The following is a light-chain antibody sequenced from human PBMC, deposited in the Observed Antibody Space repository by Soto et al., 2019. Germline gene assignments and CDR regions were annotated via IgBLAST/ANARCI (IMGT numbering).Light chain of an antibody. CDR2: AAS. J-gene: IGKJ5*01. Sequence: EIVLTQSPGTLSLYTGERAALSCSVSQSVSSSHLAWYQHKPGQAPRLLFYAASSRATGSPDRFSGGGSGTDFTLTISSLEPEDFAVYYCQQYGYSPITFGQGTRLEI. CDR1: QSVSSSH. CDR3: QQYGYSPIT. V-gene: IGKV3-20*01.